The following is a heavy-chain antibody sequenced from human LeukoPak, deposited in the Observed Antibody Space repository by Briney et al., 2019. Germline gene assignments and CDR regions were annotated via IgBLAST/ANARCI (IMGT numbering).Heavy chain of an antibody. CDR3: VALSIVVVPAAKNFNAEHFQH. J-gene: IGHJ1*01. Sequence: GESLKISCKGSGYSFTSYWIGWVRQMPGKGLEWMGIIYPGDSDTRYSPSFQGQVTISADKSISTAYLQWSSLKASDTAMYYCVALSIVVVPAAKNFNAEHFQHRGQGTLVTVSS. CDR1: GYSFTSYW. CDR2: IYPGDSDT. D-gene: IGHD2-2*01. V-gene: IGHV5-51*01.